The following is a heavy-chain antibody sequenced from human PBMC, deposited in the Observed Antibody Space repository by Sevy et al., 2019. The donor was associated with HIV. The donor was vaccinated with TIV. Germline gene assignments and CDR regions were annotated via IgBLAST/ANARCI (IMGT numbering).Heavy chain of an antibody. CDR2: IRRKPHGGTT. CDR3: TRAIDY. CDR1: GFTFADYA. V-gene: IGHV3-49*03. J-gene: IGHJ4*02. Sequence: GGSLRLSCTASGFTFADYAVSWFRQAPGKGLEWVGFIRRKPHGGTTEYAASVKGRFTISRDDSKSIAYLQMNSLKTEDTAMYYCTRAIDYWGRGALVTVSS.